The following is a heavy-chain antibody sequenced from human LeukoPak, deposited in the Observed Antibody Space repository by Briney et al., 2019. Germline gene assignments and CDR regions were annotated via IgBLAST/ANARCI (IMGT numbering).Heavy chain of an antibody. V-gene: IGHV3-23*01. D-gene: IGHD1-1*01. CDR2: ISGSGANT. J-gene: IGHJ4*02. CDR3: ATATTSSDY. Sequence: GGSLRLSCAAPGYTFCTYGMTCARHAPGKGLEGVSSISGSGANTYYTDSVKGRFTISRDNSKNTLYLQMNILRADHTALFYFATATTSSDYWGQGTLVTVSS. CDR1: GYTFCTYG.